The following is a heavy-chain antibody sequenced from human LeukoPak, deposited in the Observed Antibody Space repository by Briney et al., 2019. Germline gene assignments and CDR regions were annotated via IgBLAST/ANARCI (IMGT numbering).Heavy chain of an antibody. CDR3: ARVYSSTHNWFDT. V-gene: IGHV4-59*12. J-gene: IGHJ5*02. CDR1: GGSISSYY. Sequence: SETLSLTCTVSGGSISSYYWSWIRQPPGGGLEWIASIYYSGTTYYKSSLKSRVMISIERSKNHFSLNMNSLTAADTALYYCARVYSSTHNWFDTWGQGIHVTVSS. CDR2: IYYSGTT. D-gene: IGHD2-2*01.